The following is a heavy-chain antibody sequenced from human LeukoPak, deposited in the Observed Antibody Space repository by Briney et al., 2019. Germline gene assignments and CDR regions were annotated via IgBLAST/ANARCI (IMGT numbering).Heavy chain of an antibody. Sequence: GGSLRLSCSASGFTFSDYEMNWVRQAPGKGLDWVSFMSSSGSTTDYADSVKGRFTISRDNGKNSLYLKMNSLRAEDTAIYYCARGTFSMYSSGWYVGDWGQGTLVTVSS. V-gene: IGHV3-48*03. CDR3: ARGTFSMYSSGWYVGD. D-gene: IGHD6-19*01. CDR2: MSSSGSTT. J-gene: IGHJ4*02. CDR1: GFTFSDYE.